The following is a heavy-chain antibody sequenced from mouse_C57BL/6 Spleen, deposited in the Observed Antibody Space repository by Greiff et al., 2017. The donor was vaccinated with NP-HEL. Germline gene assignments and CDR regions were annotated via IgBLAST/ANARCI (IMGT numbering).Heavy chain of an antibody. CDR2: IDPSDSET. J-gene: IGHJ3*01. Sequence: QVQLQQPGAELVRPGSSVKLSCKASGYTFTSYWMHWVKQRPIQGLEWIGNIDPSDSETHYNQKFKDKATLTVDKSSSTAYMQLSSLTSEDSAVYYCAGGGYDYDEWFAYWGQGTLVTVSA. V-gene: IGHV1-52*01. D-gene: IGHD2-4*01. CDR3: AGGGYDYDEWFAY. CDR1: GYTFTSYW.